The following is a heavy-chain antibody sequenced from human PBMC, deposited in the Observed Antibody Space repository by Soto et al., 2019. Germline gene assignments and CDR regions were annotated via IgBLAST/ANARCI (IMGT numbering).Heavy chain of an antibody. D-gene: IGHD3-3*01. CDR3: ASSITIFGVVKTHPNWFDP. CDR1: GGSISSSSYY. Sequence: SETLSLTCTVSGGSISSSSYYWGWIRQPPGKGLEWIGSIYYSGSTYYNPSLKSRVTISVDTSKNQFSLKLSSVTAADTAVYYCASSITIFGVVKTHPNWFDPWGQGTLVTVSS. V-gene: IGHV4-39*01. J-gene: IGHJ5*02. CDR2: IYYSGST.